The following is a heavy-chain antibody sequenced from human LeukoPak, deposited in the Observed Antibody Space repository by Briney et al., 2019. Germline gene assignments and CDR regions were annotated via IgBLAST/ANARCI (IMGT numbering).Heavy chain of an antibody. V-gene: IGHV3-74*01. J-gene: IGHJ5*02. Sequence: GGSLRLSCAAPGFSFSSYWIHWVRQVPGKGLVWVSRINTDGSSTDYADSVKGRFTISRDNAKNTLYLQMNSLRAEDTAVYYCARGGSYSSSWFDPWGQGTLVTVSS. CDR2: INTDGSST. CDR1: GFSFSSYW. CDR3: ARGGSYSSSWFDP. D-gene: IGHD3-10*01.